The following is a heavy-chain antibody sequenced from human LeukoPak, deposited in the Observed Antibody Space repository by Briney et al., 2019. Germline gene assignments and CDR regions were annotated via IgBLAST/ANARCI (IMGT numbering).Heavy chain of an antibody. V-gene: IGHV1-69*13. J-gene: IGHJ3*02. D-gene: IGHD5-24*01. CDR1: GGTFSSYA. CDR3: ARVRDGYVNDAFDI. Sequence: SVKVSCKASGGTFSSYAISWVRQAPGQGLEWMGGIIPIFGTANYAQKFQGRVTITADESTSTAYMDLSRLGYDDTAVYYCARVRDGYVNDAFDIWGQGTMVTVSS. CDR2: IIPIFGTA.